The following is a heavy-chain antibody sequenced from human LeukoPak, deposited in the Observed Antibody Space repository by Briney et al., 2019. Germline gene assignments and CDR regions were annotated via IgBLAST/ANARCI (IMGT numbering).Heavy chain of an antibody. D-gene: IGHD4-23*01. J-gene: IGHJ4*02. CDR1: GGSISSGDYY. CDR3: ARTTMTTVVYDY. CDR2: IYYSGST. V-gene: IGHV4-30-4*08. Sequence: SQTLSLTCTVSGGSISSGDYYWGWIRQPPGKGLEWIGYIYYSGSTYYNPSLKSRVTISVDTSKNQFSLKLSSVTAADTAVYYCARTTMTTVVYDYWGQGTLVTVSS.